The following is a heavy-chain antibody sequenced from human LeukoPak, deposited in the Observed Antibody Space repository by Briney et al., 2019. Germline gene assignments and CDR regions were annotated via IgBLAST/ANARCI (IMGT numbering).Heavy chain of an antibody. V-gene: IGHV1-69*01. CDR2: IIPIFGTA. CDR1: GGTFSSYA. J-gene: IGHJ6*03. D-gene: IGHD2-2*01. CDR3: ARGPKGIVVVPAAIKVPYYYYMDV. Sequence: ASVKVSCKASGGTFSSYAISWVRQAPGQGPEWMGGIIPIFGTANYAQKFQGRVTITADESTSTAYMELSSLRSEDTAVYYCARGPKGIVVVPAAIKVPYYYYMDVWGKGTTVTVSS.